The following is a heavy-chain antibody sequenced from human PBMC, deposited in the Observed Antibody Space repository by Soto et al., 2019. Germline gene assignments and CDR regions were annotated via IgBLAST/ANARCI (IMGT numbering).Heavy chain of an antibody. Sequence: ASVKVSCKASGYTFTSYAMYWVRQAPGQRLEWMGWINAGNGNTKYSQKFQGRVTITRDTSASTAYMELSSLRSEDTAVYYCARDLSLWPSPLNWFDPWGQGTLVTVSS. J-gene: IGHJ5*02. CDR1: GYTFTSYA. CDR2: INAGNGNT. CDR3: ARDLSLWPSPLNWFDP. D-gene: IGHD3-10*01. V-gene: IGHV1-3*01.